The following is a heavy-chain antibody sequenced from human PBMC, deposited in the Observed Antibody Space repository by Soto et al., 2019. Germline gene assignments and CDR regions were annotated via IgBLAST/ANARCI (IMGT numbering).Heavy chain of an antibody. CDR3: AIEAAGFGH. CDR2: IRSKASNYAT. D-gene: IGHD6-13*01. Sequence: EVHLVESGGGLVQPGGSMRLSCAASGFSFSVSSMHWVRQASGKGLEWLGRIRSKASNYATTYSESVRGRFSLSRDDSQDTMFLQMNSLRTEDTAMYYCAIEAAGFGHWGQGTLVTVSS. J-gene: IGHJ4*02. CDR1: GFSFSVSS. V-gene: IGHV3-73*01.